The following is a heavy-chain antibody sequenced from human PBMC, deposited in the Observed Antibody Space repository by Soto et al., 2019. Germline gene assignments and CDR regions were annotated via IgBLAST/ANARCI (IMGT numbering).Heavy chain of an antibody. J-gene: IGHJ3*02. V-gene: IGHV1-58*01. CDR3: AAESGAVDSSGYYHYDAFDI. CDR1: GFTFTSSA. D-gene: IGHD3-22*01. CDR2: IVVGSGNT. Sequence: SVKVSCKASGFTFTSSAVQWVRQARGQRLEWIGWIVVGSGNTNYAQKFQERVTITRDMSTSTAYMELSSLRSEDTAVYYCAAESGAVDSSGYYHYDAFDIWGQGTMVTVSS.